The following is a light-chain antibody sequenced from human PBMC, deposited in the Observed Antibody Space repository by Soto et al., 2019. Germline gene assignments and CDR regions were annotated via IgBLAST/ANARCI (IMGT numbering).Light chain of an antibody. J-gene: IGLJ2*01. CDR3: SLSDSGVRV. Sequence: QAVVTQEPSLTVSPGGTVTLTCGSSTGAVTSGHYPYWFQQKPGQAPRALIYDTSNKHSWTPARFSGSLLGGKSALTLSGAQPEDEGEYYCSLSDSGVRVFGGGTKVTVL. V-gene: IGLV7-46*01. CDR1: TGAVTSGHY. CDR2: DTS.